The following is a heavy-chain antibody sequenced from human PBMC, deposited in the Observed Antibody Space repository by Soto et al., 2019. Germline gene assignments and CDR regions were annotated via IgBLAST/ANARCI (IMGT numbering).Heavy chain of an antibody. CDR3: AKRSGIGWSGVTYFDY. J-gene: IGHJ4*02. D-gene: IGHD6-19*01. CDR2: MSGSGSST. V-gene: IGHV3-23*01. Sequence: GGSLRLSCAASGFTFSNYAMSWVRQAPGKGLEWVSAMSGSGSSTYYADSVKGRFTISRDNSRNTLYLQMNSLRAEDTAVYYCAKRSGIGWSGVTYFDYWGQGTLVTVSS. CDR1: GFTFSNYA.